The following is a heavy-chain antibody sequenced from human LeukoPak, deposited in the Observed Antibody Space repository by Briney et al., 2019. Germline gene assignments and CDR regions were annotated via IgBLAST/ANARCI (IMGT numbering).Heavy chain of an antibody. Sequence: GGSLRLSCAASGFTFDDYVMHWVRQAPGKGLEWVSGISWNSGSIGYGDSVKGRFTISRDNAKNTLYLQMNSLRAEDTAVYYCARETYYYDSSGYYSWGQGTLVTVSS. CDR2: ISWNSGSI. CDR3: ARETYYYDSSGYYS. D-gene: IGHD3-22*01. J-gene: IGHJ4*02. CDR1: GFTFDDYV. V-gene: IGHV3-9*01.